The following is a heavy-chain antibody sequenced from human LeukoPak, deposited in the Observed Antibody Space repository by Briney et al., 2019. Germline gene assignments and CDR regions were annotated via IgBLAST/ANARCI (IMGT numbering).Heavy chain of an antibody. CDR3: ARRGRNSSGWQDYL. CDR1: GGSISSYY. CDR2: IYHTGST. J-gene: IGHJ4*02. V-gene: IGHV4-59*01. D-gene: IGHD6-25*01. Sequence: SETLSLTCTVSGGSISSYYWSWIRQPPGKGLEWIANIYHTGSTNYNPSLSSRVTISIDTAKNQFSLKLTSVTAADAAVYYCARRGRNSSGWQDYLWGQGTLVTVSS.